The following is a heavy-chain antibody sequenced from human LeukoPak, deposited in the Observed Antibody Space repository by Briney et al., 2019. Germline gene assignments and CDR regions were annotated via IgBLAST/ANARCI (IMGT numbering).Heavy chain of an antibody. V-gene: IGHV4-4*07. CDR1: GGSISSYY. CDR2: IDTSGNT. J-gene: IGHJ4*02. D-gene: IGHD3-9*01. Sequence: PSETLSLTCTVSGGSISSYYWSWIRQPAGKGLEWIGRIDTSGNTNYKPSLKSRVTMSVDTSKNQFSLKLNSVTAADTAVYYCARATDLTAPSFFDYWGQGTLVTVSS. CDR3: ARATDLTAPSFFDY.